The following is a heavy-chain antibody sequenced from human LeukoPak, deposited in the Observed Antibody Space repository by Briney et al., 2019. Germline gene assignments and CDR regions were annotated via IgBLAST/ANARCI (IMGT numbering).Heavy chain of an antibody. V-gene: IGHV4-59*08. CDR1: GGSISSYY. CDR3: ARLGYSSSWCYFDY. CDR2: IYYSGST. D-gene: IGHD6-13*01. Sequence: SETLSRNCAGSGGSISSYYWSWIRQPPGKGLEWIGYIYYSGSTNYNPSLKSRVTISVDTSKNQFSLKLSSVTAADTAVYYCARLGYSSSWCYFDYWGQGTLVTVSS. J-gene: IGHJ4*02.